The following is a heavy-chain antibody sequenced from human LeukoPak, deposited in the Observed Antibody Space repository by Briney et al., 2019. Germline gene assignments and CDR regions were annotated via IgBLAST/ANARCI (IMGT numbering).Heavy chain of an antibody. D-gene: IGHD2-21*02. CDR2: SDPEDGET. CDR1: GSTLSDLS. CDR3: VTDRARLFWYFDL. V-gene: IGHV1-24*01. Sequence: ASVKVSCKVSGSTLSDLSIHWVRQAPGKGLEYVGGSDPEDGETFHAQNFQGRVTMIEDTSIDTAYMEPSSLRSEDTAVYYCVTDRARLFWYFDLWGRGTLVTVSS. J-gene: IGHJ2*01.